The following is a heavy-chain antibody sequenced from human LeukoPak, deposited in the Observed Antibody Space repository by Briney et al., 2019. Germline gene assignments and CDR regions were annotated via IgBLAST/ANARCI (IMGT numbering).Heavy chain of an antibody. CDR3: ARGAEIYYDNSGYYFLHYYMDV. CDR1: GFTFSSYG. D-gene: IGHD3-22*01. Sequence: GGTLRLSCVASGFTFSSYGVSWVRQAPGKGLEWVSSITGSNGITYYADSVKGRFTISRDNSKNTLYLHMSSLRSEDTAVYYCARGAEIYYDNSGYYFLHYYMDVWGKGTTVTISS. J-gene: IGHJ6*03. V-gene: IGHV3-23*01. CDR2: ITGSNGIT.